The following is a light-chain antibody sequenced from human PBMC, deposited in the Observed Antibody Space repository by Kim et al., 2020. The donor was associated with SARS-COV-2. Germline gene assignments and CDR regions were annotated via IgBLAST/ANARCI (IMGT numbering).Light chain of an antibody. Sequence: QRVTISWSGRRSNIGSNYVYWYQQLPGTAPKLLIYRNNQRPSGVPDRFSGSKSGTSASLAISGLRSEDEADYYCAAWDDSLSGRRVFGGGTKLTVL. CDR1: RSNIGSNY. CDR3: AAWDDSLSGRRV. CDR2: RNN. J-gene: IGLJ3*02. V-gene: IGLV1-47*01.